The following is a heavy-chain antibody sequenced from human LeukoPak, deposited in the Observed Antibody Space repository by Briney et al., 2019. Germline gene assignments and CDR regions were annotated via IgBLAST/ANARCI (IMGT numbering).Heavy chain of an antibody. D-gene: IGHD1-26*01. Sequence: GRSLRLSCAASGFTFSSYGMHCVRQAPGKGLEWVAVVSHDGTNEFSADSVKGRFTISRDNSKDTLYLQMNSLRAEDTAVYYCAKGSGGSYYGYFDYWGQGSLVTVSS. J-gene: IGHJ4*02. CDR1: GFTFSSYG. CDR3: AKGSGGSYYGYFDY. V-gene: IGHV3-30*18. CDR2: VSHDGTNE.